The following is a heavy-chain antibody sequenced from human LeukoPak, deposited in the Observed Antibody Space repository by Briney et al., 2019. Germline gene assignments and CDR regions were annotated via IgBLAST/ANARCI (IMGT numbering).Heavy chain of an antibody. CDR2: IYTSGST. Sequence: NPSETLSLTCTVSGGSISSGSYYWSWIRQPAGKGLEWIGRIYTSGSTNHNPSLKSRVTISVDTSKNQFSLKLSSVTAADTAVYYCARESGYSYGLFYWGQGTLVTVSS. V-gene: IGHV4-61*02. D-gene: IGHD5-18*01. J-gene: IGHJ4*02. CDR1: GGSISSGSYY. CDR3: ARESGYSYGLFY.